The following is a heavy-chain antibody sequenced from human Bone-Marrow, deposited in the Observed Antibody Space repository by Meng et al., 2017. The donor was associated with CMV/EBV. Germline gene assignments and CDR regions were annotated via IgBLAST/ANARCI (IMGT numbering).Heavy chain of an antibody. Sequence: NYTDSVKGRFTISRDNAKNTLYLQMNSLRAEDTAVYYCARLDGGYYYYYYGMDVWGQGTTVTVSS. CDR3: ARLDGGYYYYYYGMDV. D-gene: IGHD3-16*01. J-gene: IGHJ6*02. V-gene: IGHV3-74*01.